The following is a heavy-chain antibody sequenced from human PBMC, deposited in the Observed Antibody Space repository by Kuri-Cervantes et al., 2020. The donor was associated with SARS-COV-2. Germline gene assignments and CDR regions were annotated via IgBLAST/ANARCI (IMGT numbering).Heavy chain of an antibody. CDR3: ARSGEDYPFDY. Sequence: GSLRLSCAVYGGSFSAYYWSWIRQPPGKGLEWIGEINHSGSTNYNPSFKSRVTISVDKSKNQFSLKLSSVTAADTAVYYCARSGEDYPFDYWGQGTLVTVSS. D-gene: IGHD3-10*01. V-gene: IGHV4-34*01. J-gene: IGHJ4*02. CDR1: GGSFSAYY. CDR2: INHSGST.